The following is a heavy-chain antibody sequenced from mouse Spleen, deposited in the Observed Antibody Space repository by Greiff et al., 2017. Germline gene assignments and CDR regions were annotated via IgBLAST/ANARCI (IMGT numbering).Heavy chain of an antibody. V-gene: IGHV3-6*01. J-gene: IGHJ2*01. CDR1: GYSITSGYY. CDR2: ISYDGSN. D-gene: IGHD2-14*01. Sequence: EVQLQESGPGLVKPSQSLSLTCSVTGYSITSGYYWKWIRKFPGNKLEWMGYISYDGSNNYNPSLKNRIPITRDTSKNQFFLKLNSVTTEDTATYYCARGRYDRGDLDYWGQGTTLTVSS. CDR3: ARGRYDRGDLDY.